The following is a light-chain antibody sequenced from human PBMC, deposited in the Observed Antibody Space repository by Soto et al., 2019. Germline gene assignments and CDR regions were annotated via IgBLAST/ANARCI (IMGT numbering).Light chain of an antibody. CDR2: EVS. CDR1: SSDVGGYKY. J-gene: IGLJ1*01. Sequence: QSVLTQPASVSGSPGQSITISCTGTSSDVGGYKYVSWYQQHPGKAPKLMIYEVSNRPSGVSNRFSGSKSGNTASLTISGLQAEDEADYYCSSYTAGGTIFGTGTKVTVL. V-gene: IGLV2-14*01. CDR3: SSYTAGGTI.